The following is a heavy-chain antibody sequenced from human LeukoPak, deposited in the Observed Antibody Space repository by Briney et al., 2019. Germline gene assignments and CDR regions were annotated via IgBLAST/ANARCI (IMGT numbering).Heavy chain of an antibody. D-gene: IGHD1-26*01. J-gene: IGHJ4*02. CDR2: ISGTGNTI. CDR1: GFTFRTYS. Sequence: HPGGSLRLSCAASGFTFRTYSMNWVRQAPGKGLEWVSYISGTGNTIYYADSVKGRFTISRDNAKNSLYLQMNSLRAEDTALYYCARVTVGATADYHDYWGQGTLVTVSS. V-gene: IGHV3-48*01. CDR3: ARVTVGATADYHDY.